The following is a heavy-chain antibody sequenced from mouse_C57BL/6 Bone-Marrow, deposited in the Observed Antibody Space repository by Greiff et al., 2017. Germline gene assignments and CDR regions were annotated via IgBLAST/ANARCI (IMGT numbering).Heavy chain of an antibody. Sequence: VPLQQSGPELVKPGASVKISCKASGYTFTDYYMNWVKQSHGKSLEWIGDITPNNDGTSYNQKFKGKATLTVDKSSSTAYMQLSSLTSEDSAVYYCARIYYGSYAMDYWGQGTSVTVSS. CDR1: GYTFTDYY. V-gene: IGHV1-26*01. D-gene: IGHD2-1*01. CDR3: ARIYYGSYAMDY. CDR2: ITPNNDGT. J-gene: IGHJ4*01.